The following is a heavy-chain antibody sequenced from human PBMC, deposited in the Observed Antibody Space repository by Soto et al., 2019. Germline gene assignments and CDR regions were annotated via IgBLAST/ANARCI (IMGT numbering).Heavy chain of an antibody. Sequence: QITLKESGPTLVKPTQTLTLTCTFSGFSLRISGVGVGWIRQPPGKALEWLALIYWDDDKRYSPSLKSRLTITKDPSKNQVVLRMTNMDPVDTATYSCAHSSTVSDAFDIWGQGTMVTVSS. CDR3: AHSSTVSDAFDI. CDR1: GFSLRISGVG. V-gene: IGHV2-5*02. J-gene: IGHJ3*02. CDR2: IYWDDDK.